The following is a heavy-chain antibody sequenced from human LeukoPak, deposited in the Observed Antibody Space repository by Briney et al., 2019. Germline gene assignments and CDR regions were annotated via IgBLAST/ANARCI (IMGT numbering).Heavy chain of an antibody. CDR1: GYSFTNYW. CDR3: ATRDRRLGYFDY. Sequence: RGESLKISCKGSGYSFTNYWIGWVRQMPGKGLEWMGIIYPGDSDTRYSPSFQGQVTISADKSVSTAYLQWSSLKLSDSAMYYCATRDRRLGYFDYWGQGTLVTVSS. V-gene: IGHV5-51*01. CDR2: IYPGDSDT. J-gene: IGHJ4*02. D-gene: IGHD2-21*02.